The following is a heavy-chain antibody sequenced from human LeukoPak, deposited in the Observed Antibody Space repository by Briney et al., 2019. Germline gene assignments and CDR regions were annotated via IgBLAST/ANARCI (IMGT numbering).Heavy chain of an antibody. Sequence: GGSLRLSCAASGFTFSNAWMKSKTDGGTTDYAAPVKGRFTISRDDSKNTLYLQMNSLKTEDTAVYYCTTGIAVAGTDFGYWGQGTLVTVSS. D-gene: IGHD6-19*01. J-gene: IGHJ4*02. CDR1: GFTFSNAW. CDR3: TTGIAVAGTDFGY. V-gene: IGHV3-15*07. CDR2: SKTDGGTT.